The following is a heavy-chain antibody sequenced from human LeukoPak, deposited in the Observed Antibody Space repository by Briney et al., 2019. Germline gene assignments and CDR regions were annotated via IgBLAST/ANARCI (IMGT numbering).Heavy chain of an antibody. CDR2: IYTSGST. Sequence: PSETLSLTCAVSGYSISSGYYWGWIRQPPGKGLEWIGRIYTSGSTNYNPSLKSRVTMSVDTSKNQFSLKLSSVTAADTAVYYCAREWELGDAFDIWGQGTMVTVSS. J-gene: IGHJ3*02. CDR3: AREWELGDAFDI. CDR1: GYSISSGYY. V-gene: IGHV4-38-2*02. D-gene: IGHD1-26*01.